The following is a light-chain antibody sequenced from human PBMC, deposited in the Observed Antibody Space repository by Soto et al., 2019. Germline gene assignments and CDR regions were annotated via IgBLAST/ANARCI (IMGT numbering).Light chain of an antibody. CDR3: QQYGNSPQLT. Sequence: DIQMTQSPSSLSASVGDRVSITCRASQGIRNDLGWYQQKPGKAPQRLIYAASSLHSGVPSRFSGSASGTEFTLTISSLQPEDFAVYYCQQYGNSPQLTFGGGTKVDIK. CDR2: AAS. V-gene: IGKV1-17*01. J-gene: IGKJ4*01. CDR1: QGIRND.